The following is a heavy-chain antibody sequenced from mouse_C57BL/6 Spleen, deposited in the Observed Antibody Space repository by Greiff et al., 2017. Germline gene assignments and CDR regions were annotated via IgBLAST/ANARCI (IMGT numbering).Heavy chain of an antibody. CDR3: ARRGCTTVVPFDY. V-gene: IGHV1-26*01. J-gene: IGHJ2*01. CDR2: INPNNGGT. Sequence: EVQLQQSGPELVKPGASVQISCKASGYTFTDYYMNWVKQSHGKSLEWIGDINPNNGGTSYNQKFKGKATLTVDKSSSTAYMELRSLTSEDSAVYYCARRGCTTVVPFDYWGQGTTLTVAS. D-gene: IGHD1-1*01. CDR1: GYTFTDYY.